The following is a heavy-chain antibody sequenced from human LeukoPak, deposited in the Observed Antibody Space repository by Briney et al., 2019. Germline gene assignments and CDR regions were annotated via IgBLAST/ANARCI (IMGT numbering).Heavy chain of an antibody. CDR3: ARFRLGLGYCIGGSCYTFDY. V-gene: IGHV3-23*01. D-gene: IGHD2-15*01. CDR1: GFTFSSYA. Sequence: GGSLRLSCAASGFTFSSYAMSWVRQAPGKGLEWVSAISGSGGSTYYADSVEGRFTISRDNSKNTLYLQMNSLRAEDTAVYYCARFRLGLGYCIGGSCYTFDYWGQGTLVTVSS. CDR2: ISGSGGST. J-gene: IGHJ4*02.